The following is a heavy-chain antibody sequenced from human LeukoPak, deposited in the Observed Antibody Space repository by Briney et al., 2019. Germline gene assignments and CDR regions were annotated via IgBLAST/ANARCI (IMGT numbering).Heavy chain of an antibody. V-gene: IGHV3-48*03. CDR3: ARDADGNTDH. Sequence: GGSLRLSCAASGFTFSSYEMNWVRQAPGKGLEWVSYISSSGSPKYYADSVKGRFTISRDNAKNSLYLQINSLRVEDTAVYYCARDADGNTDHWGQGTLVTVSS. CDR2: ISSSGSPK. CDR1: GFTFSSYE. J-gene: IGHJ4*02.